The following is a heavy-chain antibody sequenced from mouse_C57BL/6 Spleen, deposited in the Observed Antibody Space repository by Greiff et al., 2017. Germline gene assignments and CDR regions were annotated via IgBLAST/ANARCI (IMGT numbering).Heavy chain of an antibody. CDR1: GYTFTSYW. J-gene: IGHJ2*02. CDR3: ERIDSRGHCLDY. D-gene: IGHD3-2*01. V-gene: IGHV1-69*01. Sequence: QVQLQQPGAELVMPGASVKLSCKASGYTFTSYWMHWVKQRPGQGLEWIGEIDPADGYTNYNQKFKGKSTLTADKSSNTAYMQLSSLTSEDSAVQYDERIDSRGHCLDYWGQGTSLTVSS. CDR2: IDPADGYT.